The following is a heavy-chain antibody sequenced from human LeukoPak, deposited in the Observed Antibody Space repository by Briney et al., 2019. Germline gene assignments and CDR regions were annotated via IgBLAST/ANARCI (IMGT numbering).Heavy chain of an antibody. J-gene: IGHJ4*02. CDR2: FVPEDGET. CDR1: GYTLTELS. CDR3: ATLFWRYCSGGSCYY. Sequence: GASVKVSCKVSGYTLTELSMHWVRQAPGKGLEWMGGFVPEDGETIYAQKFQGRVTMTEDTSTDTAYMELSSLRSEDTAVYYCATLFWRYCSGGSCYYWGQGTLVTVSS. D-gene: IGHD2-15*01. V-gene: IGHV1-24*01.